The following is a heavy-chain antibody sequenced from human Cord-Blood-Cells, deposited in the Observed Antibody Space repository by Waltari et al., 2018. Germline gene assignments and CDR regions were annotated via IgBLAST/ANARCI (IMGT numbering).Heavy chain of an antibody. Sequence: QVQLVQSGAEVKKPGSSVKVSCKASGGTFSSYAIRWVRPPPGQGLEWMGGIIPIFGTANYAQKFQGRVTITADESTSTAYMELSSLRSEDTAVYYCARDPRRGSGAYYYYGMDVWGQGTTVTVSS. J-gene: IGHJ6*02. V-gene: IGHV1-69*12. CDR2: IIPIFGTA. CDR1: GGTFSSYA. D-gene: IGHD3-10*01. CDR3: ARDPRRGSGAYYYYGMDV.